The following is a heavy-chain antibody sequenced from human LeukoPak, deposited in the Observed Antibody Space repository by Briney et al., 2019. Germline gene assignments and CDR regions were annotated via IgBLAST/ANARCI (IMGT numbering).Heavy chain of an antibody. CDR1: GFSLGDYG. J-gene: IGHJ6*03. CDR2: LNWNGHRT. Sequence: GGSLRLSCAASGFSLGDYGMSWVRQVPGKGLEWVSGLNWNGHRTGYADSVKGRFTISRDNAKNSLYLQMNSLRDEDTALYYRVRGGYCSNGVCPDYYMDVWGKGTTVTVSS. CDR3: VRGGYCSNGVCPDYYMDV. V-gene: IGHV3-20*04. D-gene: IGHD2-8*01.